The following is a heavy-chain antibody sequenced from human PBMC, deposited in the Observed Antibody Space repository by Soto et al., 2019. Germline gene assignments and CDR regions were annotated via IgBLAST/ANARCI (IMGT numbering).Heavy chain of an antibody. CDR2: FNPSGDAT. CDR3: ARRGMSKIGFDT. J-gene: IGHJ3*02. CDR1: GYIFSNYY. V-gene: IGHV1-46*01. Sequence: QVQLVQSGAEVKKPGTSVKVSCKASGYIFSNYYMHWVRQAPGQGLEWMGVFNPSGDATHYAQSCKGRVSVTRDTSTSTVYMEMSTLTSEYTAVYYCARRGMSKIGFDTWGQGTMVTVSS. D-gene: IGHD3-10*01.